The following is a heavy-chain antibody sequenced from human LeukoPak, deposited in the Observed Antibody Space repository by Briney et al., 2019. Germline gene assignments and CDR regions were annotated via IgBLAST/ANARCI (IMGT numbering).Heavy chain of an antibody. CDR2: ISGSGGST. D-gene: IGHD2-15*01. Sequence: PGGSLRLSCAASGFTFSSYAMSWVRQAPGKGLEWVSDISGSGGSTSYADSVKGRFTISRDNSKNTLYLQMNSLRAEDTAVYYCAKGPGLIVVVVAAADAFDIWGQGTMVTVSS. CDR3: AKGPGLIVVVVAAADAFDI. J-gene: IGHJ3*02. V-gene: IGHV3-23*01. CDR1: GFTFSSYA.